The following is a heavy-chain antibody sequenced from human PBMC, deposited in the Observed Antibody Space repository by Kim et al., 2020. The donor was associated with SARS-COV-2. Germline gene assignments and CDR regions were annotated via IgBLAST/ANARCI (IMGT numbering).Heavy chain of an antibody. CDR3: AKDETLNWNYGDFDY. V-gene: IGHV3-43*02. J-gene: IGHJ4*02. CDR2: ISGDGGST. Sequence: GGSLRLSCAASGFTFDDYAMHWVRQAPGKGLEWVSLISGDGGSTYYADSVKGRFTISRDNSKNSLYLQMNSLRTEDTALYYCAKDETLNWNYGDFDYWGQGTLVTVSS. CDR1: GFTFDDYA. D-gene: IGHD1-7*01.